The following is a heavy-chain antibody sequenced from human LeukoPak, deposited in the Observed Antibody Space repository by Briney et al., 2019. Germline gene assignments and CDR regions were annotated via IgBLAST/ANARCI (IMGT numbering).Heavy chain of an antibody. V-gene: IGHV4-39*01. CDR2: IYYSGST. D-gene: IGHD3-16*01. CDR3: ARYLGYYYYYMDV. J-gene: IGHJ6*03. Sequence: SETLSLTCIVSGGSTSSGTYYWGWIRQPPGKGLEWIGNIYYSGSTYYNPSLKSRVTMSIDTSNNQFSLKLSSVTAADTAVYYCARYLGYYYYYMDVWGKGTTVTVSS. CDR1: GGSTSSGTYY.